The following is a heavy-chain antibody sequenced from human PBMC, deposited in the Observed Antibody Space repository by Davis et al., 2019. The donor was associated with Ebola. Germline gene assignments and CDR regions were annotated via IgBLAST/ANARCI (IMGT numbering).Heavy chain of an antibody. CDR1: GFTLSQYG. CDR3: ARDRDFDYYDGSGDYFSKYYFDY. Sequence: PGGSLRLSCAASGFTLSQYGMHWVRQAPGKGPEWVAHIKKDGNERYYVDSVKGRFTISRDNAKNSLYLQMNSLRAEDTAVYYCARDRDFDYYDGSGDYFSKYYFDYWGRGTLVTVSS. D-gene: IGHD3-22*01. CDR2: IKKDGNER. V-gene: IGHV3-7*01. J-gene: IGHJ4*02.